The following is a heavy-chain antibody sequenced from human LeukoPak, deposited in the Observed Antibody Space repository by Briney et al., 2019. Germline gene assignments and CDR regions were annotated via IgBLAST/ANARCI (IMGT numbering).Heavy chain of an antibody. Sequence: SVKVSCKASGGTFSSYAISWVRQAPGQGLEWMGGIIPIFGTANYAQKFQGRVTITANESTSTAYMELSSLRSEDTAVYYCARDRNYCSGGSCYKYYFDYWGQGTLVTVSS. V-gene: IGHV1-69*01. D-gene: IGHD2-15*01. J-gene: IGHJ4*02. CDR2: IIPIFGTA. CDR3: ARDRNYCSGGSCYKYYFDY. CDR1: GGTFSSYA.